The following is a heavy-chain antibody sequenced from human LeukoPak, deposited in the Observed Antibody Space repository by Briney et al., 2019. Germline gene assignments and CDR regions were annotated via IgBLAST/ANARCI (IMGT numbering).Heavy chain of an antibody. V-gene: IGHV3-23*01. CDR2: ISDTGGTT. CDR1: GLTFSNLA. D-gene: IGHD6-19*01. Sequence: QPGGSLRLSCAASGLTFSNLAMGWVRPAPGKGLEWVSVISDTGGTTYYADSVKGRLAISRDNSRNTLYLQMNSLRVDDTAVYFCAKDARRYSGWYFFDHWGQGTLVTVST. CDR3: AKDARRYSGWYFFDH. J-gene: IGHJ4*02.